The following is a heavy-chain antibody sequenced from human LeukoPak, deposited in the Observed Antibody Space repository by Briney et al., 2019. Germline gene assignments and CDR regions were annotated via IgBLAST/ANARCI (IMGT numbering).Heavy chain of an antibody. CDR3: ARDPLGYCSGGSCYKGWFDP. J-gene: IGHJ5*02. D-gene: IGHD2-15*01. CDR2: INPNSGGT. CDR1: GYIFTGYY. Sequence: ASVKVSCKASGYIFTGYYMHWVRQAPGQGLEWMGWINPNSGGTNYAQKFQGRVTMTRDTSISTAYMELSRLRSDDTAVYYCARDPLGYCSGGSCYKGWFDPWGQGTLVTVSS. V-gene: IGHV1-2*02.